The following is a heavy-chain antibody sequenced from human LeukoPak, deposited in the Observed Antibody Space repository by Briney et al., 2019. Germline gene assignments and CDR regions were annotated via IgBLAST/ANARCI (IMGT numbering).Heavy chain of an antibody. CDR1: GFTFTSYG. Sequence: GGSLRLSCAASGFTFTSYGMTWVRQAPGKGLEWVSSISSSSSYIYYSDSVKGRFTISRDNAKNSLYLQMNSLRAEDMALYYCAKDASSGYYHDAFDIWGQGTMVTVSS. V-gene: IGHV3-21*04. J-gene: IGHJ3*02. D-gene: IGHD3-22*01. CDR2: ISSSSSYI. CDR3: AKDASSGYYHDAFDI.